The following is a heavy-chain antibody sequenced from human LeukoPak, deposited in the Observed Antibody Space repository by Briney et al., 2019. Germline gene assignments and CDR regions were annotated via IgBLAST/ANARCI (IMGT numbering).Heavy chain of an antibody. Sequence: GGSLRLSCAASGFTFSSYAMSWVRQAPGKGLEWVSAMSGSGSSTWYADPVKGRLTISRDNSRNTLFLQMNSLRAEDTAVYYCAKDLYDSSGSRYDYWGQGTLVTVSS. CDR1: GFTFSSYA. CDR3: AKDLYDSSGSRYDY. CDR2: MSGSGSST. J-gene: IGHJ4*02. D-gene: IGHD3-22*01. V-gene: IGHV3-23*01.